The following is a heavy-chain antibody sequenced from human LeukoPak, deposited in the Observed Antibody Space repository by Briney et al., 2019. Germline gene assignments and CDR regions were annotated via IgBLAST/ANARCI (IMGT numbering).Heavy chain of an antibody. J-gene: IGHJ4*02. CDR2: INQGGSEK. CDR3: VRDPDALDY. Sequence: GGSLRLSCAASGFTFSDFQMTWVRQAPGKGLEWVANINQGGSEKYYADSVEGRFTISRDNAKNSLYLQMNSLRDEDTAVYYCVRDPDALDYWGQGTPVTVSS. V-gene: IGHV3-7*04. CDR1: GFTFSDFQ.